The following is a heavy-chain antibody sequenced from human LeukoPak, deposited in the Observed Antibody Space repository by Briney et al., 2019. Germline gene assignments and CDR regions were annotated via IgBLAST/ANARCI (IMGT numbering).Heavy chain of an antibody. Sequence: PGGSLRLSCTASGFTFGDYAMSWVRQAPGKGLEWVGFIRSKAYGGTTEYAASVKGRFTISRDDSKSIAYLQMNSLKTEDTAVYYCTREYDFWSGYFCSGCDAQETPKYGMDVWGQGTTVTVSS. J-gene: IGHJ6*02. CDR2: IRSKAYGGTT. CDR3: TREYDFWSGYFCSGCDAQETPKYGMDV. CDR1: GFTFGDYA. V-gene: IGHV3-49*04. D-gene: IGHD3-3*01.